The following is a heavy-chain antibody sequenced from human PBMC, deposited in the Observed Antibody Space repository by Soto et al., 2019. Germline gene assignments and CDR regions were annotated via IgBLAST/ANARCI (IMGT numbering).Heavy chain of an antibody. V-gene: IGHV4-34*01. CDR1: GLSFSGYY. CDR2: INHSGST. D-gene: IGHD2-21*02. J-gene: IGHJ6*02. Sequence: DTLSLTCAVYGLSFSGYYWSWLRQPPGKGLEWIGEINHSGSTNYNPSLKSRVTISVDTSKNQFSLKLSSVTAADTAVYYCAILAYCGGDCYSGYYYGMDVWGQGTTVNVSS. CDR3: AILAYCGGDCYSGYYYGMDV.